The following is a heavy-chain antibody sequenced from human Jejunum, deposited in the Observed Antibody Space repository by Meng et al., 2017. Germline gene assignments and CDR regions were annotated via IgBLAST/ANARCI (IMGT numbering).Heavy chain of an antibody. CDR3: AKFLGFYGDYRYYFDD. CDR2: ISGSGGSV. Sequence: GGSLRLSCATSGFIFSNFAMSWVRQAPGKGLEWVSGISGSGGSVHYTDSVKGRFTISRDNSKNTPYLQMKSLRAEDTAVYYCAKFLGFYGDYRYYFDDWGQGTLVTVSS. V-gene: IGHV3-23*01. CDR1: GFIFSNFA. D-gene: IGHD4-17*01. J-gene: IGHJ4*02.